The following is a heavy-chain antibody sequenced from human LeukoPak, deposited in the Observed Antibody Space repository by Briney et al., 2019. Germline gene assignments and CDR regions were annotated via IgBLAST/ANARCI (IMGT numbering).Heavy chain of an antibody. V-gene: IGHV3-9*01. CDR1: GFTFDDYA. J-gene: IGHJ4*02. CDR3: AKSYGYDALFDY. Sequence: GGSLRLSCAASGFTFDDYAMHWVRQAPGKGLEWVSGISWNSGSIGYADSVKGRFTISRDNAKNSLYLQMNSLRAEDTALYYCAKSYGYDALFDYWGQGTLVTVSS. D-gene: IGHD5-12*01. CDR2: ISWNSGSI.